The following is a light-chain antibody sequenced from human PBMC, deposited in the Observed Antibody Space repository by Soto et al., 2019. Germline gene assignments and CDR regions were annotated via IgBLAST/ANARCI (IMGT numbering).Light chain of an antibody. J-gene: IGLJ1*01. Sequence: QSVLTQPASVSGSPGQSITISCTGTSSDVGGHNSVSWYQQDPSKAPKLMIYDVSNRPSGVSDRFSGSKSGNTASLTISGLQIEDEADYYCSSFTSSVTYVFGTGTKVTVL. V-gene: IGLV2-14*01. CDR1: SSDVGGHNS. CDR3: SSFTSSVTYV. CDR2: DVS.